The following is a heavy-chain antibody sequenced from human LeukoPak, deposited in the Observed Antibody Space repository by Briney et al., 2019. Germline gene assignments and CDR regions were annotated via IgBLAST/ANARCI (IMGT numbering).Heavy chain of an antibody. Sequence: ASVKVSCKASGYTFTSYDINWVRQATGQGLEWMGWMNPNSGNTGYAQKFQGRVTMTRNTSISTAYMELSSLRSEDTAVYYCARDPPDYYDSSGYPDYWGQGTLVTVSS. D-gene: IGHD3-22*01. CDR2: MNPNSGNT. V-gene: IGHV1-8*01. CDR1: GYTFTSYD. CDR3: ARDPPDYYDSSGYPDY. J-gene: IGHJ4*02.